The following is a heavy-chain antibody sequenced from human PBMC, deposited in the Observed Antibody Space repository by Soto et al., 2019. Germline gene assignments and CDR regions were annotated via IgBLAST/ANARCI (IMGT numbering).Heavy chain of an antibody. CDR1: GFTFSSYA. J-gene: IGHJ4*02. V-gene: IGHV3-23*01. CDR2: ISGSGGST. CDR3: AKAVNIVLMVYAIDY. D-gene: IGHD2-8*01. Sequence: SGGSLRLSCAASGFTFSSYAMSWVRQAPGKGLEWVSAISGSGGSTYYADSVKGRFTISRDNSKNTLYLQMNSLRAEDTAVYYCAKAVNIVLMVYAIDYWGQGTLVTVSS.